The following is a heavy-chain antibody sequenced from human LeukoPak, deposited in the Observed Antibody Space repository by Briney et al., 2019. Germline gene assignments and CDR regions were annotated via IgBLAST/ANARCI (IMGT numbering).Heavy chain of an antibody. CDR3: ASARIAVAGTSTFDY. J-gene: IGHJ4*02. Sequence: SETLSLACTVSGASISGWYWSWIRQPPGKGLEWIGYVYGSGYTNYNPSLKSRVTISVDTSKNQFSLKLSSATAADTAVYYRASARIAVAGTSTFDYWGQGTLVTVSS. V-gene: IGHV4-59*08. CDR2: VYGSGYT. D-gene: IGHD6-19*01. CDR1: GASISGWY.